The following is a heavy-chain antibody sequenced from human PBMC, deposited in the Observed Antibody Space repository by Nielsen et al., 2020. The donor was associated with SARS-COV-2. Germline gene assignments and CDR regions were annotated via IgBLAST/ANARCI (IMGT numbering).Heavy chain of an antibody. CDR1: GFAFSSYV. D-gene: IGHD1-14*01. V-gene: IGHV3-23*01. CDR3: AKDQAASGPL. CDR2: ISGGGGST. Sequence: GGSLRLSCAASGFAFSSYVMNWVRQAPGKGLEWVSAISGGGGSTYYADSVKGRFTISRDNSKNTLYLQMNSLRAEDTAVYYCAKDQAASGPLWGQGTLVTVSS. J-gene: IGHJ4*02.